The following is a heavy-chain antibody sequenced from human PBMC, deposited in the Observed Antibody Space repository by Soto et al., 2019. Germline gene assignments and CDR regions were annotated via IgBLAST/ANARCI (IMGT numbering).Heavy chain of an antibody. CDR3: ARTCGIAVAGSNFEY. V-gene: IGHV1-18*01. Sequence: ASVKVSCKASGYTFTSYGISWVRQAPGQGLEWMGWISAYNGNTNYAQKLQGRVTMTTDTSTSTAYMELRSLRSDDTAVYYCARTCGIAVAGSNFEYWGQGTLVTVSS. D-gene: IGHD6-19*01. CDR1: GYTFTSYG. CDR2: ISAYNGNT. J-gene: IGHJ4*02.